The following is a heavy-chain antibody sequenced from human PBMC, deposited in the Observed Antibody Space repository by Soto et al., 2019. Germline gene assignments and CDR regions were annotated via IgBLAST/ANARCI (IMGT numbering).Heavy chain of an antibody. Sequence: EVQLLESGGGLVQPGGSLRLSCTASGFTFSRHAMTWVRQAPGKGLEWVSGLSDSGGSIYYADSVKGRFTISRDNSMNTLYLQMNTLRAEDXAXXXXXXXXXXXXXXXFDLWGQGTLVTVSS. CDR3: XXXXXXXXXXXFDL. CDR2: LSDSGGSI. V-gene: IGHV3-23*01. CDR1: GFTFSRHA. J-gene: IGHJ4*02.